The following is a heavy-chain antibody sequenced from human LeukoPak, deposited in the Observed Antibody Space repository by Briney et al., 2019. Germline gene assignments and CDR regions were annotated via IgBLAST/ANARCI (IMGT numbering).Heavy chain of an antibody. D-gene: IGHD3-3*01. CDR2: ISTSVSYI. J-gene: IGHJ4*02. Sequence: EGSLRLSCAASGFTFSRYSMNWVRQAPGKGLEWVSSISTSVSYIYYADSVKGRFTISRDNAKNSLYLQMNSLRAEDTAVYYCARDPSTTIFGVVAPDYWGQGTLVTVSS. CDR1: GFTFSRYS. V-gene: IGHV3-21*01. CDR3: ARDPSTTIFGVVAPDY.